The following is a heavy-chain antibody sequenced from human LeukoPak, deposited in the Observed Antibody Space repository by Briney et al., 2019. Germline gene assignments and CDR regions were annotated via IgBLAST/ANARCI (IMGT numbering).Heavy chain of an antibody. D-gene: IGHD6-6*01. J-gene: IGHJ4*02. V-gene: IGHV3-66*02. Sequence: GGSLRLSCVASGFTVSSNYMSWVRQAPGKGLEWVSIIYSGGSTYYADSVKGRFTISRDNPKNTLYLQMNSLRPEDTAVYYCAGQEYSSSPDYWGQGTLVTVSS. CDR2: IYSGGST. CDR3: AGQEYSSSPDY. CDR1: GFTVSSNY.